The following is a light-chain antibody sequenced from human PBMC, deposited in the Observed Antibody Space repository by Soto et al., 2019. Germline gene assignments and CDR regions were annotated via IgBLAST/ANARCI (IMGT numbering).Light chain of an antibody. V-gene: IGLV2-14*01. CDR2: DVS. J-gene: IGLJ1*01. CDR1: SSDVGAYNF. Sequence: QSALTQPASVSGSPGQSITISCTGTSSDVGAYNFVSWYQQHPGKAPKYMIFDVSNRPSGVSKRFSGSKSGNTAFLTISGLQAEDEADYYCSSYTGSSTPYVFGTGTKVTVL. CDR3: SSYTGSSTPYV.